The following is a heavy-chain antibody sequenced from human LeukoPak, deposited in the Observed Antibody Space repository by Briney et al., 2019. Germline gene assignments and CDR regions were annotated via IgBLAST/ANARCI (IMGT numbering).Heavy chain of an antibody. J-gene: IGHJ6*02. CDR2: IRDDGTNE. CDR3: AKDPRSDILSGSYYFHGMDI. Sequence: SGGSLRLSCAASGFTFSASGMHWVRQAPGKGLEGVAFIRDDGTNEYYTDSVKGRFTISRDNSKSTLYLQMNSLRGEDTAVYFCAKDPRSDILSGSYYFHGMDIWGQGTTVTVSS. V-gene: IGHV3-30*02. D-gene: IGHD3-9*01. CDR1: GFTFSASG.